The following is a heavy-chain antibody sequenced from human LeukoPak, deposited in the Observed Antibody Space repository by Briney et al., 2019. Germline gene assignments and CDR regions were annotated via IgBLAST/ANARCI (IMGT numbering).Heavy chain of an antibody. CDR2: ISGSGGST. Sequence: PGGSLRLSCAASGFTFSSYAMSWVRQAPGKGLEWVSAISGSGGSTYYADSVKGRFTISRDNSKNTLYLQMNSLRAEDTAVYYCAKEPQPVLLWFGDLGAFDIWGQGTMVTVSS. CDR3: AKEPQPVLLWFGDLGAFDI. V-gene: IGHV3-23*01. CDR1: GFTFSSYA. J-gene: IGHJ3*02. D-gene: IGHD3-10*01.